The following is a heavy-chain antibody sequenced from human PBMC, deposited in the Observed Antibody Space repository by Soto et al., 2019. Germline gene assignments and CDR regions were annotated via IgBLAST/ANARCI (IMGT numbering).Heavy chain of an antibody. V-gene: IGHV4-34*01. D-gene: IGHD3-9*01. Sequence: SETLSLTCAVYGGSFSMYSWGWIRQSPGKGLQWIGEINHRGNTDYDPSLKSRVTISLNTSKNQFSLNLTSVTAADTSVYYCVRIVYFLLDYWGKGAPVTVS. CDR2: INHRGNT. CDR1: GGSFSMYS. J-gene: IGHJ4*02. CDR3: VRIVYFLLDY.